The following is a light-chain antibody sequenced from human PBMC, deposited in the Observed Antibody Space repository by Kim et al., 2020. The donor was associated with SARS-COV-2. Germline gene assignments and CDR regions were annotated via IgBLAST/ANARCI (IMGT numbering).Light chain of an antibody. V-gene: IGKV3-11*01. CDR3: QQRSNWLT. J-gene: IGKJ4*01. CDR1: QSVSTS. Sequence: SLSPGQRATRSCRASQSVSTSLAWYQQQPGQAPKLLIYDASKRATGIPARFSGSGSGTDFTLTISSLQPEDFAVYFCQQRSNWLTFGGGTKVDIK. CDR2: DAS.